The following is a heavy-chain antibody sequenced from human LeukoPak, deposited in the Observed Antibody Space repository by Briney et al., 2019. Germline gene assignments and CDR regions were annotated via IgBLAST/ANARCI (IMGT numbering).Heavy chain of an antibody. Sequence: GGSLRLSCAASGLTFSDYYMSWIRQAPGKGLEWVSYISSSGSTIYYADSVKGRFTISRDNAKNSLYLQMNSLRAEDTAVYYCARGTRYYYDSSGYEGGQGTLVTVSS. CDR3: ARGTRYYYDSSGYE. CDR1: GLTFSDYY. J-gene: IGHJ4*02. V-gene: IGHV3-11*01. D-gene: IGHD3-22*01. CDR2: ISSSGSTI.